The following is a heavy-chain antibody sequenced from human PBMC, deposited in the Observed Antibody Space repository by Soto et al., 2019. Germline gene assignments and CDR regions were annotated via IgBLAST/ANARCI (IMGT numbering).Heavy chain of an antibody. D-gene: IGHD3-3*01. J-gene: IGHJ6*04. CDR2: MNPNSGNT. CDR3: ARGPQYYDFWSGYGDV. V-gene: IGHV1-8*01. Sequence: ASVEVSSKASGYTFTSYAINSARQATGQGLEWMGWMNPNSGNTGYAQKFQGRVTMTRNTSISTAYMELSSLRSEDTAVYYCARGPQYYDFWSGYGDVWGKGTTVTVSS. CDR1: GYTFTSYA.